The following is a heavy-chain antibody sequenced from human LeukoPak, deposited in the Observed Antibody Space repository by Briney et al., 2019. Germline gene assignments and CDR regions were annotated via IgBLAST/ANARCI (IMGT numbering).Heavy chain of an antibody. CDR3: AKDGTGWTYFDY. CDR2: ISGSGGST. J-gene: IGHJ4*02. D-gene: IGHD6-19*01. Sequence: GGSLRLSCAASGFTFSSYEMNWVRQAPGKGLEWVSAISGSGGSTYYADSVKGRFTISRDNSKNTLYLQMNSLRVEDTALYYCAKDGTGWTYFDYWGQGTLVTVSS. V-gene: IGHV3-23*01. CDR1: GFTFSSYE.